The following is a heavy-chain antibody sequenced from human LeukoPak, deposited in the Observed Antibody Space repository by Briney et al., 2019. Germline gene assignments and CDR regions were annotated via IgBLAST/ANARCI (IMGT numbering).Heavy chain of an antibody. V-gene: IGHV3-30*04. CDR3: ARDGSNTWYGWFDP. CDR2: ISYDGSGE. J-gene: IGHJ5*02. CDR1: GFTFSSYA. D-gene: IGHD6-13*01. Sequence: GGSLRLSCEGSGFTFSSYAMHWVRQAPGKGLEWVAVISYDGSGEYYADSVKGRFTISRDNSKNTLYLQMNSLRVDDTAVYYCARDGSNTWYGWFDPWGQGTLVTVSS.